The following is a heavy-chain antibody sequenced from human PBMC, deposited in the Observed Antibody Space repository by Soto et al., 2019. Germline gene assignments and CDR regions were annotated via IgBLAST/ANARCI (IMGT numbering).Heavy chain of an antibody. J-gene: IGHJ6*02. V-gene: IGHV1-69*12. Sequence: QVQLVQSGAEVKKPGSSVKVSCKASGGTFSSYAISWVRQAPGQGLEWMGGIIAIFGRANYAQKFQDRVTITADESASTAYMELSSLRSEDTAVYYCARHVPAAGYYYGMDVWAQGTTVTVSS. D-gene: IGHD2-2*01. CDR3: ARHVPAAGYYYGMDV. CDR1: GGTFSSYA. CDR2: IIAIFGRA.